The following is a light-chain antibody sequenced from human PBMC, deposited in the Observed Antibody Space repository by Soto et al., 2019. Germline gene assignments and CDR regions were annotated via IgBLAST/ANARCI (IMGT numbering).Light chain of an antibody. J-gene: IGLJ1*01. CDR2: DND. CDR1: SSNIGDNY. CDR3: GTWDDRLDGNYV. V-gene: IGLV1-51*01. Sequence: QSVLTQPPSVSAAPGQQVTISCSGSSSNIGDNYVSWYQHLPRTAPKLVVYDNDRRPSGIPGRFSGSKSGTSATLVITGLQTGDEADYYCGTWDDRLDGNYVFGTGTKLTVL.